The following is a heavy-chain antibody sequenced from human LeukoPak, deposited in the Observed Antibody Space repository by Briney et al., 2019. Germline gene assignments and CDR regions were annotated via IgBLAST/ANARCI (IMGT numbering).Heavy chain of an antibody. CDR2: INHSGST. J-gene: IGHJ4*02. V-gene: IGHV4-34*01. CDR1: GGSFSGYY. Sequence: SETLSLTCAVYGGSFSGYYWSWIRQPPGKGLEWIGEINHSGSTNYNPSLKSRVTISVDTSKNQFSLKLSSMTAADTAVYYCARDLQTRYYYDSSGYYGLGLRYYFDYWGQGTLVTVSS. CDR3: ARDLQTRYYYDSSGYYGLGLRYYFDY. D-gene: IGHD3-22*01.